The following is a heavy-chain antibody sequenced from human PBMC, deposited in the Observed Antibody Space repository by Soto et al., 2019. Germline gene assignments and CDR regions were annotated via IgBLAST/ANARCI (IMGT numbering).Heavy chain of an antibody. Sequence: QVQLQESGPGLVKPSETLSLTCTVSGGSISSYYWSWIRQPAGKGLEWIGRIYTSGSTNYNPSLKSRVTMSVDTSKNQFSLKLSSVTAADTAVYYCAREPLTSAYADAFDIWGQGTMVTVSS. CDR3: AREPLTSAYADAFDI. J-gene: IGHJ3*02. CDR2: IYTSGST. CDR1: GGSISSYY. V-gene: IGHV4-4*07. D-gene: IGHD2-2*01.